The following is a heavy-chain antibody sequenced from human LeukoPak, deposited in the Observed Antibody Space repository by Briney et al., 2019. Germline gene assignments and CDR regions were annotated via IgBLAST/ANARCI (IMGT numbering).Heavy chain of an antibody. J-gene: IGHJ3*02. V-gene: IGHV3-30*18. Sequence: PGGSLRLSCAASGFTSSYYWMSWVRQAPGKGLEWVAVISYDGSNKYYADSVKGRFTISRDNSKNTLYLQMNSLRAEDTAVYYCAKEKAAMVTVDAFDIWGQGTMVTVSS. CDR3: AKEKAAMVTVDAFDI. CDR1: GFTSSYYW. CDR2: ISYDGSNK. D-gene: IGHD5-18*01.